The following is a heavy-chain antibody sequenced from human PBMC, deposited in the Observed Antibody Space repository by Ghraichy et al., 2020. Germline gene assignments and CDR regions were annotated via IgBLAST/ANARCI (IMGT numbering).Heavy chain of an antibody. CDR2: ISSSSDII. CDR1: GITFSGYS. CDR3: ARELHGAWFHY. V-gene: IGHV3-48*02. D-gene: IGHD2-21*02. Sequence: GGSLRLSCAASGITFSGYSMTWVRQAPGKGLEWLSYISSSSDIIHYADSVKGRFTISRDNAKNSLFLQISSLRDEDTAVYYCARELHGAWFHYWGQGTLVTVSS. J-gene: IGHJ4*02.